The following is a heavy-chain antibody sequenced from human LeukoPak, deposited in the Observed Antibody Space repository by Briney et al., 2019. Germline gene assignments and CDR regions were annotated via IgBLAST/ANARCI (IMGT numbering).Heavy chain of an antibody. CDR1: GYSFSSYW. CDR2: IFPGDSDI. D-gene: IGHD3-10*01. J-gene: IGHJ4*02. V-gene: IGHV5-51*01. Sequence: GESLKISCKGFGYSFSSYWIGWVRQMPGKGLEWMGIIFPGDSDIRYCPSFQGQVTISADESITTSYLQWSSLKASDTAMYYCARWRKGASGSSMFDYWGQGTLVTVSS. CDR3: ARWRKGASGSSMFDY.